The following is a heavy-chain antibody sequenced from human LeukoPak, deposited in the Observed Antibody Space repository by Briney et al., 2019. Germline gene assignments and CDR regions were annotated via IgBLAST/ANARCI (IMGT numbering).Heavy chain of an antibody. D-gene: IGHD5-18*01. CDR2: MSHSGTSI. CDR3: ATDLRYGSNFFFQY. Sequence: GGSLRLSCAASGFTFNTYIMHWVRQSPGKGLEWVAVMSHSGTSIDYADSVKGRFTISRDNSKNTLYLQMNGLQTDDTAVYYCATDLRYGSNFFFQYWGLGTLVAVSS. V-gene: IGHV3-30*14. CDR1: GFTFNTYI. J-gene: IGHJ4*02.